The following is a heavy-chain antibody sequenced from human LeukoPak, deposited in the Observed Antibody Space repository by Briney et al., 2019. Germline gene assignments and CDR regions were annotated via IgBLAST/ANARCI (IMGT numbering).Heavy chain of an antibody. J-gene: IGHJ5*02. V-gene: IGHV3-23*01. CDR3: AKGPKEDSNYLFDR. Sequence: GGSPRLSCTASGFSFYTYAMSWVRQAPGQGPEWVSVITGSGGDTFYADSVKGRFTISRDNSKRTLYLQMNSLRAGDTAVYYCAKGPKEDSNYLFDRRGQGTLVTVSS. CDR1: GFSFYTYA. CDR2: ITGSGGDT. D-gene: IGHD4-11*01.